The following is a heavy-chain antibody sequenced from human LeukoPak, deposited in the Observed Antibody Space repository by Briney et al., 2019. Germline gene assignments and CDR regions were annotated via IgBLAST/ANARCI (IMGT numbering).Heavy chain of an antibody. D-gene: IGHD2/OR15-2a*01. J-gene: IGHJ6*03. CDR1: GFTFSIYG. CDR3: ARGRFSGYYYMDV. Sequence: GGSLRLSCAASGFTFSIYGMHWVRQAPGKGLEWVAVISYDGSNKYYADSVKGRSTISRDNSKNTLYLQMNSLRAEDTAVYYCARGRFSGYYYMDVWGKGTTVTVSS. CDR2: ISYDGSNK. V-gene: IGHV3-30*19.